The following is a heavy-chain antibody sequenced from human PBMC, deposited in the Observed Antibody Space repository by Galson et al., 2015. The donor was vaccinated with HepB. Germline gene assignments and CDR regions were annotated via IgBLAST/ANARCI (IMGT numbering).Heavy chain of an antibody. J-gene: IGHJ3*02. CDR2: INEDGSEK. CDR1: GFTFSSSW. V-gene: IGHV3-7*03. D-gene: IGHD3-10*01. CDR3: AKDSFDYRSGNNDGFDM. Sequence: SLRLSCAASGFTFSSSWMSWVRQAPGKGLECVANINEDGSEKYYADSVKGRFPISRDNSKSILYLHMNSLRAEDTAVYYCAKDSFDYRSGNNDGFDMWGQETMVTVSS.